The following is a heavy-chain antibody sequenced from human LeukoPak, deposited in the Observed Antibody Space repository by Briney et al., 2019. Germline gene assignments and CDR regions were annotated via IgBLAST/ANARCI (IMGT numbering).Heavy chain of an antibody. D-gene: IGHD6-6*01. CDR1: GFTFDDYA. CDR2: ISWNSGSI. V-gene: IGHV3-9*01. Sequence: GGSLRLSCAASGFTFDDYAMHWVRQAPGKGLEWVSGISWNSGSIGYADSVKGRFTISRDNVKNSLYLQMNSLRAEDTAVYYCARVSSIAAPFGYWGQGTLVTVSS. J-gene: IGHJ4*02. CDR3: ARVSSIAAPFGY.